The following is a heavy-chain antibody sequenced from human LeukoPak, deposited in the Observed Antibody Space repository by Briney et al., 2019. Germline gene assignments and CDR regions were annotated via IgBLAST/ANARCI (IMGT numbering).Heavy chain of an antibody. Sequence: PSETLSLTCTVSGDSISSSSYFWDWIRQPPGKGLEWIGSIYYTGSTYYNPSLKSPVTISVDTSNNQFSLRLSSVTAADTAVYYCARQPYSNWYYYYMDVWGKGTTVTVSS. CDR1: GDSISSSSYF. CDR3: ARQPYSNWYYYYMDV. CDR2: IYYTGST. V-gene: IGHV4-39*01. J-gene: IGHJ6*03. D-gene: IGHD4-11*01.